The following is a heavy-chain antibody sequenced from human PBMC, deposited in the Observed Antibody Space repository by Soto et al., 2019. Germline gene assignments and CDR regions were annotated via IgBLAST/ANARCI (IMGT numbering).Heavy chain of an antibody. CDR1: GGSISSGGYY. CDR2: IYYSGST. J-gene: IGHJ4*02. D-gene: IGHD3-9*01. CDR3: ARGNYYDILTGYYDY. V-gene: IGHV4-31*03. Sequence: SETLSLTCTVSGGSISSGGYYWSWIRQHPGKGLEWIGYIYYSGSTYYNPSLKSRVTISVDTSKNQFSLKLSSVTAADTAVYYCARGNYYDILTGYYDYWGQGTLVTVSS.